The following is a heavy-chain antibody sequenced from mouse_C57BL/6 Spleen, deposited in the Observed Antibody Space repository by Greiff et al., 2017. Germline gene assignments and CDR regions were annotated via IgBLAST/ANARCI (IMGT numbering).Heavy chain of an antibody. Sequence: QVQLKQSGPGLVAPSQSLSITCTVSGFSLTSYAISWVRQPPGKGLEWLGVLWTGGGTNYNSALKSRLSISKDNSKSQVFLKMNSLQTDDTARYYCARNEGAQATYYAMDYWGQGTSVTVSS. CDR2: LWTGGGT. CDR3: ARNEGAQATYYAMDY. CDR1: GFSLTSYA. D-gene: IGHD3-2*02. V-gene: IGHV2-9-1*01. J-gene: IGHJ4*01.